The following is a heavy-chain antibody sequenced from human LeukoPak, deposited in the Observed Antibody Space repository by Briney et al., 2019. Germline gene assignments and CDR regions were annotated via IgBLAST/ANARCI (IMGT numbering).Heavy chain of an antibody. CDR1: GSTFRSYG. CDR3: AKKGPNAGGPPGHFDY. D-gene: IGHD1-26*01. Sequence: GGSLRLSCAASGSTFRSYGMSWVRQAPGKGLEWVSAISGSGGSTYYADSVKGRFTISRDNSKNTLYLQMNSLRAEDTAVYYCAKKGPNAGGPPGHFDYWGQGTLVTVSS. CDR2: ISGSGGST. V-gene: IGHV3-23*01. J-gene: IGHJ4*02.